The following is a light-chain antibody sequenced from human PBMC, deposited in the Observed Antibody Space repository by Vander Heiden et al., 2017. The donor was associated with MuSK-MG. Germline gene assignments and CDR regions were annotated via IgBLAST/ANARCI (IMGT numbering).Light chain of an antibody. CDR2: GAS. V-gene: IGKV3-20*01. J-gene: IGKJ1*01. CDR3: QQDGSTPGT. Sequence: EIVLTQSPGTLSLSPGEGVTLSCRASQSVSNNYLAWYQKRPGQPPRLLIYGASSRATAISDRFSGSGSGTDFTLTISRLEPDDFAAYYCQQDGSTPGTFGQGTKVEIK. CDR1: QSVSNNY.